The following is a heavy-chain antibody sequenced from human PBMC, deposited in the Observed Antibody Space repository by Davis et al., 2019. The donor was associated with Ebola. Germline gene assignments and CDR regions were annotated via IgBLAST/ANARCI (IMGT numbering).Heavy chain of an antibody. Sequence: PGGSLRLSCQGSGYSFTSFWITWVRQMPGKGLEWMGIIYPGDSDTRYSPSFQGQVTISADKSISTAYLQWSSLKASDTAMYYCARPRQWLVSEAFDIWGQGTMVTVSS. V-gene: IGHV5-51*01. J-gene: IGHJ3*02. CDR1: GYSFTSFW. CDR2: IYPGDSDT. CDR3: ARPRQWLVSEAFDI. D-gene: IGHD6-19*01.